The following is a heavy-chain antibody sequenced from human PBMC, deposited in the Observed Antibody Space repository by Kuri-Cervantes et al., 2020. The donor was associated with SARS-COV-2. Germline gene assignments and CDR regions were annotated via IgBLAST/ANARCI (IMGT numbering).Heavy chain of an antibody. D-gene: IGHD3-10*01. Sequence: ASVKVSCKASGYTFTDYYINWVRQAPGQGLEWMGRINPNSGGTNYAQKFQGWVTMTRDTSISTAYMELSRLRSDDTAVYYCARGMVRGVIQYYYYGMDVWGQGTTVTVSS. V-gene: IGHV1-2*04. CDR1: GYTFTDYY. J-gene: IGHJ6*02. CDR3: ARGMVRGVIQYYYYGMDV. CDR2: INPNSGGT.